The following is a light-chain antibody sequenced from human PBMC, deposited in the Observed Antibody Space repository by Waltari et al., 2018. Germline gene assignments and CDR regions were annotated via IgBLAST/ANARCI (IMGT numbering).Light chain of an antibody. Sequence: QSALTQPASVSGSPRQSITISCTGTSSDVGAYNSVSWYQQHPGKAPKLIIYDVSPRPSGVSNRFSASKSGNTASLTISGLQAEDEADYYCNSYTTSSTFLFGGGTKLTVL. CDR3: NSYTTSSTFL. CDR1: SSDVGAYNS. CDR2: DVS. J-gene: IGLJ2*01. V-gene: IGLV2-14*03.